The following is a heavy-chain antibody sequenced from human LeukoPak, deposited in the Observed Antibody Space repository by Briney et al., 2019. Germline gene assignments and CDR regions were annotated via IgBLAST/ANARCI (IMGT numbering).Heavy chain of an antibody. D-gene: IGHD6-13*01. Sequence: GGSLRLSCAASGFTFSSYWMSWVRQAPGKGLEWVANIKQDGSEKYYVDSVKGRFTISRDNAKNSLYLQMNSLRAEDAAVYYCARTAAARPFDYWGQGTLVTVSS. V-gene: IGHV3-7*01. CDR1: GFTFSSYW. CDR3: ARTAAARPFDY. CDR2: IKQDGSEK. J-gene: IGHJ4*02.